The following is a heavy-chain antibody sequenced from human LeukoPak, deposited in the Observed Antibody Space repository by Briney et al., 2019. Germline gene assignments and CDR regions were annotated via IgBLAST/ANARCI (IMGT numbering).Heavy chain of an antibody. J-gene: IGHJ4*02. V-gene: IGHV4-39*01. CDR3: ARHVVGYSYDSSGGSLDY. D-gene: IGHD3-22*01. CDR2: TYYSGST. Sequence: SETLSLTCTVSGGSISSSSYYWGWIRQPPGKGLEWIGSTYYSGSTYYNPSLKSRVTISVDTSKNQFSLKLSSVTAADAAVYYCARHVVGYSYDSSGGSLDYWGQGTLVTVSS. CDR1: GGSISSSSYY.